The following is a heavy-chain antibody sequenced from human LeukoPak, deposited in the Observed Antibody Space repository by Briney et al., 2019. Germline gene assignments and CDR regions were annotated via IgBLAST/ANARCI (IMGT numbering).Heavy chain of an antibody. CDR1: GFTFSIYP. V-gene: IGHV3-23*01. Sequence: PGGSLRLSCAASGFTFSIYPMTRVRQAPGKGLEWVSAISGSGGSTYYADSVKGRFTISRDNSKNTLYLQMNSLGVEDTAVYYCAKAVLLKALDYWGQGTLVTVSS. J-gene: IGHJ4*02. CDR3: AKAVLLKALDY. CDR2: ISGSGGST. D-gene: IGHD2-8*01.